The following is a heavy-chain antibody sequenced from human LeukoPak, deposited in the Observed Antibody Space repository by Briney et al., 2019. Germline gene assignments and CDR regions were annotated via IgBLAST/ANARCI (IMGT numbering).Heavy chain of an antibody. Sequence: ASVKVSCKASGYTFTGYYMHWVRQAPGQGLEWMGRINPNSGGINYAQKFQGRVTMTRDTSISTAYMELSRLRSDDTAVYYCARDEIFLEWLFWGQGTLVTVSS. V-gene: IGHV1-2*06. CDR3: ARDEIFLEWLF. CDR1: GYTFTGYY. CDR2: INPNSGGI. D-gene: IGHD3-3*01. J-gene: IGHJ4*02.